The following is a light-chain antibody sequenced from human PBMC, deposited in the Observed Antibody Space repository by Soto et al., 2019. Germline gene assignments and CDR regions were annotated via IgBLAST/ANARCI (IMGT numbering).Light chain of an antibody. V-gene: IGKV1-39*01. J-gene: IGKJ2*01. CDR3: QQSYSTPRT. CDR1: QIISSY. Sequence: DSPMTQSPSSLSASVGDRGTITCRPSQIISSYLNWYQQKPGKAPKFLVYTASTLQSGVPSRFSAGGSGTDFTLTISSLQPEDFATYYCQQSYSTPRTFGQGTKLEI. CDR2: TAS.